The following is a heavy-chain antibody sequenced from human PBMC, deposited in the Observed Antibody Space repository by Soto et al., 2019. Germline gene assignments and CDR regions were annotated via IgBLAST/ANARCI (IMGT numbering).Heavy chain of an antibody. CDR3: ARRPAYDSPLY. CDR1: GGSISSYY. Sequence: QVQLQESGPGLVKPSETLSLTCTVSGGSISSYYWSWIRQPPGKGLEWIGYIYYSGSTNYNPSLTIRVTISVDRSKNQFSLKVSSGTAADTAVYYCARRPAYDSPLYWGQGTLVTVSS. CDR2: IYYSGST. J-gene: IGHJ4*02. V-gene: IGHV4-59*01. D-gene: IGHD3-22*01.